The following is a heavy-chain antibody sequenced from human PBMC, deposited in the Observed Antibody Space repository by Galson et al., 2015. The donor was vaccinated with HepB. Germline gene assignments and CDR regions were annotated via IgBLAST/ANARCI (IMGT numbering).Heavy chain of an antibody. Sequence: TLSLTCAVYGGPFSGYHWSWIRQSPGKGLEWIGEINHSGSPNYNPSLKRRVTISADTSKNQFSLKLTSVTAADTAVYYCARYFLSGYYSFDYWGQGTLVTVSS. CDR1: GGPFSGYH. J-gene: IGHJ4*02. D-gene: IGHD3-3*01. CDR2: INHSGSP. V-gene: IGHV4-34*01. CDR3: ARYFLSGYYSFDY.